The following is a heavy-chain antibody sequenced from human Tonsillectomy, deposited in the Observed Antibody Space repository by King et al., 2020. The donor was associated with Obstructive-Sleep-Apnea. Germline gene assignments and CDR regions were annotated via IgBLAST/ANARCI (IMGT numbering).Heavy chain of an antibody. J-gene: IGHJ6*02. CDR1: SGSIRSGGYY. CDR3: ARDLEVRGVTPYYFYGMDV. V-gene: IGHV4-31*03. CDR2: IYHTGST. D-gene: IGHD3-10*01. Sequence: VQLQESGPGLVKPSQTLSLTCSVSSGSIRSGGYYWNWIRQHPGKGLEWIGYIYHTGSTYYNPSLKSRVTMSVDTSKNQFSLRLSSVTAADTAVYYCARDLEVRGVTPYYFYGMDVWGQGTTVTVSS.